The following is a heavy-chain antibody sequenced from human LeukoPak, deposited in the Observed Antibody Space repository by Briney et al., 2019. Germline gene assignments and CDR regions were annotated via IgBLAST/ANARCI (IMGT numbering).Heavy chain of an antibody. D-gene: IGHD3-3*01. Sequence: GASVKVSCKASGNTFTGYYIHWVRQAPGQGLEWMGWINPNSGDTNCAQKFQGWVTMTSDTSISTASMELSRLRSDDTAVYYCARDSPLGTIFGVVIPYYFDYWGQGTLVTVSS. CDR2: INPNSGDT. V-gene: IGHV1-2*04. CDR1: GNTFTGYY. CDR3: ARDSPLGTIFGVVIPYYFDY. J-gene: IGHJ4*02.